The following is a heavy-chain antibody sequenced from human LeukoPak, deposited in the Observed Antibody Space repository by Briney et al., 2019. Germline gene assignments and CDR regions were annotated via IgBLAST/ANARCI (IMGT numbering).Heavy chain of an antibody. J-gene: IGHJ6*04. Sequence: RSETLSLTSSVSGGAISSNNFCWGWIRQPPGKGLEWIGCVFSTGSTNVSPSLKSRVTISVDTSKNQFSLKLRSVSAADTALYYCAKNDDNVNYYQWMDVWGKGTTVAVSS. CDR2: VFSTGST. V-gene: IGHV4-39*01. D-gene: IGHD1-1*01. CDR3: AKNDDNVNYYQWMDV. CDR1: GGAISSNNFC.